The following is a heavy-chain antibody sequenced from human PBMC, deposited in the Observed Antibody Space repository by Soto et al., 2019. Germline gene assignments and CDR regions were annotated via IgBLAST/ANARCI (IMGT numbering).Heavy chain of an antibody. CDR2: IYYSGST. V-gene: IGHV4-31*03. Sequence: QVQLQESGPGLVKPSQTLSLTCTVSGGSISSGGYYWSWIRQHPGKGLEWIGYIYYSGSTYYNPSLKSRVTRSLDTSKNQFSLKLSSVTAADTAVYYCAREEGGGYDHRWFDPWGQGTLVTVSS. CDR3: AREEGGGYDHRWFDP. CDR1: GGSISSGGYY. D-gene: IGHD5-12*01. J-gene: IGHJ5*02.